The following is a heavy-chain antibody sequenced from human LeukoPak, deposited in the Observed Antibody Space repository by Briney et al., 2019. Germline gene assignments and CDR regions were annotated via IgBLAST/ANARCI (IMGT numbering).Heavy chain of an antibody. D-gene: IGHD3-16*01. V-gene: IGHV4-59*01. CDR2: IYYSVST. J-gene: IGHJ5*02. Sequence: PSDTLSLTCTVSGGSISDYYWSWIRQPPGKGLRYIGHIYYSVSTNYNPSLNSRVTMSVDTSKSQFSLRLTSVPAADTAVYYCARLGGRRETYGLLGPWGQGTVVTVSS. CDR1: GGSISDYY. CDR3: ARLGGRRETYGLLGP.